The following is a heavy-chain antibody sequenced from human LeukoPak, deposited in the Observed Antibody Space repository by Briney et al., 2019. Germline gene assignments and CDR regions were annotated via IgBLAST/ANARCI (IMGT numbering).Heavy chain of an antibody. V-gene: IGHV1-69*13. J-gene: IGHJ5*02. CDR2: IIPIFGTA. D-gene: IGHD3-16*02. CDR3: ARCRVLSVGCWFDP. CDR1: GYTFTSYA. Sequence: SVKVSCKASGYTFTSYAISWVRQAPGQGLEWMGGIIPIFGTANYAQKFQGRVTITADESTSTAYMELSSLRSEDTAVYYCARCRVLSVGCWFDPWGQGTLVTVSS.